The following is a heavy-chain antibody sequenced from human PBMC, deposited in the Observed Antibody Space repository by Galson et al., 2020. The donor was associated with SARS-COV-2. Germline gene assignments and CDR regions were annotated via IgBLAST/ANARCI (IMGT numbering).Heavy chain of an antibody. V-gene: IGHV3-7*01. CDR1: GFTISRYW. Sequence: GGSLRLSCAGSGFTISRYWMNWVRQAPGKGLEWVANIKPDGSQQQYVDSVKGRFVISRDNVQNSVYLQMNSLRAEDTALYYCAKYDGGLLWGQGTMVTVSS. CDR3: AKYDGGLL. CDR2: IKPDGSQQ. D-gene: IGHD3-3*01. J-gene: IGHJ3*01.